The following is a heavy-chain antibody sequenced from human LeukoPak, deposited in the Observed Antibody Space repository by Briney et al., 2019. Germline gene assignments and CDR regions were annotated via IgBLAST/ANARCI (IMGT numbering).Heavy chain of an antibody. J-gene: IGHJ4*02. V-gene: IGHV3-53*01. Sequence: GGSLRLSCAASGFIVSESYMGWVRQAPGKGLEWVSVIYKDGSPHYADSAKGRFTISRDSSKNALYLQMNSLRAEDTAVYYCATRYFYIGSRYYYGYFFDYWGQGTLVTVSS. CDR3: ATRYFYIGSRYYYGYFFDY. CDR1: GFIVSESY. CDR2: IYKDGSP. D-gene: IGHD3-22*01.